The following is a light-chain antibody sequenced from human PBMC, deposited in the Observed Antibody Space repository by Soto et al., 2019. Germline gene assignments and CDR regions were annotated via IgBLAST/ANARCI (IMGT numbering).Light chain of an antibody. J-gene: IGLJ1*01. CDR3: RSCTCREIPV. V-gene: IGLV2-14*01. CDR1: SSDVGAYNS. Sequence: QSVLTQPSSVSGSPGQSITISCTGTSSDVGAYNSVSWYQQHPGKSPKLIIYHVTYRASGASNPFSGFNSGNTASLPISGVQAEEEAGYCGRSCTCREIPVFGTGTKVTVL. CDR2: HVT.